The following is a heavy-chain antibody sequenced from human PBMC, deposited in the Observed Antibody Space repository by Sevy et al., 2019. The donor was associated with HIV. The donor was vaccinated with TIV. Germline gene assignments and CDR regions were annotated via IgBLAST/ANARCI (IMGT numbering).Heavy chain of an antibody. Sequence: GGSLRLSCAASGFTFSSYTMHWVRQAPGKGLEWVSSISSGSSYLYYADSLRGRFTISRDNANNPLYLQMNSLRDEDTGVYYCARDGGSRRFDPWGQGTLVTVSS. CDR2: ISSGSSYL. V-gene: IGHV3-21*01. D-gene: IGHD6-13*01. J-gene: IGHJ5*02. CDR1: GFTFSSYT. CDR3: ARDGGSRRFDP.